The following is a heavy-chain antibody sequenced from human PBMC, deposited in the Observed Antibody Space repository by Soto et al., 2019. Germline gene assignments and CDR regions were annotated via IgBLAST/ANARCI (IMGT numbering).Heavy chain of an antibody. V-gene: IGHV3-23*01. Sequence: PGGSLRLSCTPSGFIFSTYAMNWVRQAPGKGLEWVSAISADGYSTYYAASVKGRFTVSRDNSKNTLFLQMNSLRVEDTAVYYCAKIKATSATGYWGQGTLVTVSS. J-gene: IGHJ4*02. CDR3: AKIKATSATGY. CDR2: ISADGYST. D-gene: IGHD2-15*01. CDR1: GFIFSTYA.